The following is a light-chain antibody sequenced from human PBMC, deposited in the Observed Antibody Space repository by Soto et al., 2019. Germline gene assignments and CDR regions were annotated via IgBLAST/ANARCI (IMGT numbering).Light chain of an antibody. CDR2: GAS. Sequence: EIVMTQSPATLSVSPGERATLSCRASQSVSSNLAWYQQQPGQAPRLLIYGASTRATGIPARFSGSGSGTEFTLTISSLPSEDFAVYYCQQYNNWPLTFGGGTKVDIK. J-gene: IGKJ4*01. CDR1: QSVSSN. V-gene: IGKV3-15*01. CDR3: QQYNNWPLT.